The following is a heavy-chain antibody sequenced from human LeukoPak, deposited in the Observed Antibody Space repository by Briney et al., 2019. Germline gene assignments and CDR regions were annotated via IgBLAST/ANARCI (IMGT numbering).Heavy chain of an antibody. Sequence: PGGSLRLSCAASGFTFSDYYMSWIRQAPGKGLEWVSYISSSGSTIYYADSLKGRFTISRDNAKNSLYLQMNSLRAEDTAVYYCAGSSKRDAFDIWGQGTMVTVSS. CDR3: AGSSKRDAFDI. CDR2: ISSSGSTI. CDR1: GFTFSDYY. D-gene: IGHD6-6*01. V-gene: IGHV3-11*04. J-gene: IGHJ3*02.